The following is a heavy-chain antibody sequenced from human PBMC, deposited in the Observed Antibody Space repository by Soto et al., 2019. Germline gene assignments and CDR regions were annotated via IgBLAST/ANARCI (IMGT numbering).Heavy chain of an antibody. J-gene: IGHJ5*02. V-gene: IGHV6-1*01. D-gene: IGHD3-10*01. CDR2: TYYRSRFFS. CDR1: GDSVSSYSAA. CDR3: VRDRYSSSGWFDP. Sequence: TLSLTCAISGDSVSSYSAAWNWIRQSPSGGLEWLGRTYYRSRFFSDYAESVKGRIIINPDTSKNQFSLQLKSVTPEDTAVYYCVRDRYSSSGWFDPWGQGTPVTVSS.